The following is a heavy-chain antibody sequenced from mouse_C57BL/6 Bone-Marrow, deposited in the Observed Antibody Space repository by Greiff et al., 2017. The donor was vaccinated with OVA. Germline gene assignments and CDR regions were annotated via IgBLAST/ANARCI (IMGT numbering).Heavy chain of an antibody. CDR3: TRCYSNYYAIDY. V-gene: IGHV1-15*01. D-gene: IGHD2-5*01. Sequence: VQLQQSGAELVRPGASVTLSCKASGYTFTDYEMHWVKQTPVHGLEWIGAIDPETGGTAYNQKFKGKAILTADKSSSTAYMELRSLTSEDSTVYYCTRCYSNYYAIDYWGQGTSVTVSS. CDR1: GYTFTDYE. CDR2: IDPETGGT. J-gene: IGHJ4*01.